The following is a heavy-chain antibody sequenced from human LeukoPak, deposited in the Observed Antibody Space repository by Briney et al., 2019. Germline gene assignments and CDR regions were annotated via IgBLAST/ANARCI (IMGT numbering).Heavy chain of an antibody. J-gene: IGHJ4*02. CDR3: ARRPLLYGSGSYWDH. D-gene: IGHD3-10*01. Sequence: GESLKISCKGSGYRFTSYWIGWVRQMPGKGLEWMGIIYPGDSDTTYSPSFQGQVTISADKSISTAYLQWSSLKASDTAMYYCARRPLLYGSGSYWDHWGQGTLVTVSS. CDR1: GYRFTSYW. V-gene: IGHV5-51*01. CDR2: IYPGDSDT.